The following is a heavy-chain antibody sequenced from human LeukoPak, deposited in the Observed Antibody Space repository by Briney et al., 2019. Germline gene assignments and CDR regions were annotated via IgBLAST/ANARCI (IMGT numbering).Heavy chain of an antibody. D-gene: IGHD6-19*01. CDR2: ISGSGGST. Sequence: PGGSLRLSCAASGFTFSSDAMSWVRQAPGKGLEWVSAISGSGGSTYYADSVKGRFTISRDNSKNTLYLQMNSLRAEDTAAYYCAKVNSMYISVAGPRYSDYWGQGTLVTVSS. CDR3: AKVNSMYISVAGPRYSDY. J-gene: IGHJ4*02. CDR1: GFTFSSDA. V-gene: IGHV3-23*01.